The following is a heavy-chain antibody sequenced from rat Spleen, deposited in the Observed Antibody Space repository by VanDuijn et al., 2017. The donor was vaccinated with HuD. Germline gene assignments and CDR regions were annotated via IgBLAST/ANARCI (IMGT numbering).Heavy chain of an antibody. J-gene: IGHJ3*01. Sequence: EVQLVESGGGLVQPGRSLKLSCAASGFIFSDYGMAWVRQTPTKGLEWVATIIYDGSTTYHRDSVKGRFTISRDNAKSTLYLQMNSLKSEDTATYYCTRHAREPYKWFAYWGQGTLVTVSS. D-gene: IGHD3-2*01. CDR1: GFIFSDYG. V-gene: IGHV5-29*01. CDR2: IIYDGSTT. CDR3: TRHAREPYKWFAY.